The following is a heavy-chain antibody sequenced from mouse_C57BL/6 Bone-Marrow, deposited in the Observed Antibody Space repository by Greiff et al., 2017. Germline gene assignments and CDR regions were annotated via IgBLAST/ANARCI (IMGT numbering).Heavy chain of an antibody. Sequence: QVQLQQSGAELVRPGASVTLSCKASGYTFTDYEMHWVKQTPVHGLEWIGAIDPETGGTAYNQKFKGKAILTADKSSSTAYMELRSLTSEDSAVYDCTRDQCDVIMYAMDYWGQGTSVTVSA. CDR3: TRDQCDVIMYAMDY. V-gene: IGHV1-15*01. CDR1: GYTFTDYE. J-gene: IGHJ4*01. CDR2: IDPETGGT. D-gene: IGHD1-1*01.